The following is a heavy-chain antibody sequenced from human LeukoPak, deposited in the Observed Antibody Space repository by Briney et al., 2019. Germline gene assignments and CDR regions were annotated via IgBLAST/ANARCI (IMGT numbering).Heavy chain of an antibody. J-gene: IGHJ4*02. V-gene: IGHV3-23*01. CDR1: GFTFSSYA. CDR3: AKGQHAYYDFWSGFPFFDY. CDR2: ISGSGGST. Sequence: PGGSLRLSCAASGFTFSSYAMSWVRQAPGKGLEWVSAISGSGGSTYYADSVKGRFTISRDNSKNTLYLQMNSLRAEDTAVYYCAKGQHAYYDFWSGFPFFDYWGQGTLVTVSS. D-gene: IGHD3-3*01.